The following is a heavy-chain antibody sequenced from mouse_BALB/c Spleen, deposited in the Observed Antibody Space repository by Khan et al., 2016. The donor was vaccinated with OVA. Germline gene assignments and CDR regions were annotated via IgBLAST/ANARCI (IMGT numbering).Heavy chain of an antibody. J-gene: IGHJ3*01. CDR1: GYTFTNYW. CDR2: INPSTGYS. V-gene: IGHV1-7*01. Sequence: QVRLQQSGAELAKPGASVKMSCKASGYTFTNYWMHWVKQRPGQGLEWIGYINPSTGYSEYNQKFKDKATLTADKSSSTAYMQLSSLTSDDSAVYYCANHGSSSAWFAYWGQGTLVTVSA. CDR3: ANHGSSSAWFAY. D-gene: IGHD1-1*01.